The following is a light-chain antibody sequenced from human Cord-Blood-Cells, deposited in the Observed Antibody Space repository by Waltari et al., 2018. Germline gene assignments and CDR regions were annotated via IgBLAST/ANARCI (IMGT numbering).Light chain of an antibody. CDR3: QQSYSTPFT. Sequence: DLQMPQPPSSLPASVGDRVTITCRASQSISSYLNWYQQKPGKAPKLLIYAASSLKSGVPSRFSGSGSGTDFTLTISSLQPEDFATYYCQQSYSTPFTFGPGTKVDIK. CDR1: QSISSY. CDR2: AAS. J-gene: IGKJ3*01. V-gene: IGKV1-39*01.